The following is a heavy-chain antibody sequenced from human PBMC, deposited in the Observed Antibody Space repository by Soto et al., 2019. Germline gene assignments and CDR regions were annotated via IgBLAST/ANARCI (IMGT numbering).Heavy chain of an antibody. V-gene: IGHV3-30-3*01. CDR3: ARDLAMTTVVRGYFDY. D-gene: IGHD4-17*01. Sequence: QVQLVESGGGVVQPGRSLRLSCAASGFTFSSYAMHWVRQAPGKGLEWVAVISYDGSNKYYADSMKGRFTISRDNSKNTLYRQMNSLRAEDTAVYYCARDLAMTTVVRGYFDYWGQGTLVTVSS. CDR1: GFTFSSYA. J-gene: IGHJ4*02. CDR2: ISYDGSNK.